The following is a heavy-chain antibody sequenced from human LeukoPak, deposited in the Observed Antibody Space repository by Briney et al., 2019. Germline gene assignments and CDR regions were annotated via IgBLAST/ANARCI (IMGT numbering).Heavy chain of an antibody. CDR1: GGTFSSYA. Sequence: GASVKVSCKASGGTFSSYAISWVRQATGQGLEWMGGIIPIFGTANYAQKFQGRVTITADESTSTAYMELSSLRSEDTAVYYCARDQLELPGYFDYWGQGTLVTVSS. J-gene: IGHJ4*02. V-gene: IGHV1-69*13. CDR2: IIPIFGTA. CDR3: ARDQLELPGYFDY. D-gene: IGHD1-7*01.